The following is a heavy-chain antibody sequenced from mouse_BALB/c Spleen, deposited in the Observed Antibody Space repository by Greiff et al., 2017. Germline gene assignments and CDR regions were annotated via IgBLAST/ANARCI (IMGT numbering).Heavy chain of an antibody. J-gene: IGHJ2*01. CDR1: GFTFSSFG. D-gene: IGHD3-1*01. V-gene: IGHV5-17*02. CDR3: ARGGDGPYYFDY. CDR2: ISSGSSTI. Sequence: EVQVVESGGGLVQPGGSRKLSCAASGFTFSSFGMHWVRQAPEKGLEWVAYISSGSSTIYYADTVKGRFTISRDNPKNTLFLQMTSLRSEDTAMYYCARGGDGPYYFDYWGQGTTLTVSS.